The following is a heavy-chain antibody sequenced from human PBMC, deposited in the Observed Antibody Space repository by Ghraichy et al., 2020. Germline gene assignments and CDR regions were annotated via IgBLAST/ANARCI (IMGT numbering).Heavy chain of an antibody. Sequence: GGSLRLSCAASGFTFSSYGMTWVRQAPGKGLEWVSGISGTGGSIYYADSVKGRFTISRDQSKNTLYLQMNSLRAEDTAVYYCAKGKSNGVTGHFDPWGQGTLVTASS. CDR3: AKGKSNGVTGHFDP. J-gene: IGHJ5*02. CDR1: GFTFSSYG. CDR2: ISGTGGSI. V-gene: IGHV3-23*01. D-gene: IGHD2-8*01.